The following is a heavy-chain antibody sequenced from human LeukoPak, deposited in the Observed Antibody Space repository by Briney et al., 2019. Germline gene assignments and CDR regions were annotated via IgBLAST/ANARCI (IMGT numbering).Heavy chain of an antibody. V-gene: IGHV3-13*04. CDR2: IGTAGDT. D-gene: IGHD5-24*01. J-gene: IGHJ3*02. Sequence: GRSLRLSCAASGFTFSSYDMHWVRQATGKGLGWVSAIGTAGDTYYPGSVKGRFTISRENAKNSLYLQMNSLRAGDTAVYYCARDRRDGYRGAFDIWGQGTMVTVSS. CDR1: GFTFSSYD. CDR3: ARDRRDGYRGAFDI.